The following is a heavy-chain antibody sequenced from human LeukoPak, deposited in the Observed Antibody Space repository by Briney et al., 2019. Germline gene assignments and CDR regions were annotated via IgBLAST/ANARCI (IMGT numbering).Heavy chain of an antibody. V-gene: IGHV3-23*01. Sequence: PGGSLRLSYAASGFTFSNSAMTWVRQAPGKGLDWVSAINGDGGRTYHADSVKGRFTISRDNSKNTLYLQMNSLRVEDTAVYYCAKDIKGTNYYYYGMGAWGQGTTVTVSS. CDR3: AKDIKGTNYYYYGMGA. D-gene: IGHD1-14*01. CDR2: INGDGGRT. CDR1: GFTFSNSA. J-gene: IGHJ6*02.